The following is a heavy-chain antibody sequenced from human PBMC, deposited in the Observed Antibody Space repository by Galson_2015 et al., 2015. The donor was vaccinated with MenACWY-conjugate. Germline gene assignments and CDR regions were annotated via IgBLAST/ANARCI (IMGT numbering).Heavy chain of an antibody. CDR3: ARRQFKAAAAAFDP. D-gene: IGHD6-13*01. V-gene: IGHV5-51*01. CDR2: IWPGDSHT. J-gene: IGHJ5*02. Sequence: QSGAEVKKPGESLKISCKGSGYSFSTYWIGWVRQMPGKGLEWMGFIWPGDSHTIYSPSFQGQVTVSVDKSNNTAYLQWNSLQASDAGMYHCARRQFKAAAAAFDPWGQGTLVTVSS. CDR1: GYSFSTYW.